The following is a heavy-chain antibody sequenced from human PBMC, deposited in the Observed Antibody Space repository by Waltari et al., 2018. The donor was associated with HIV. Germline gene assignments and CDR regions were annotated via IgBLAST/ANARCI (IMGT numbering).Heavy chain of an antibody. D-gene: IGHD3-3*01. CDR1: GGAFVSHS. J-gene: IGHJ5*01. V-gene: IGHV1-69*08. CDR2: AIPMFGTA. CDR3: ASARETMGVDFDS. Sequence: QVHLVQSGAEVKKPGSSVKVSCKASGGAFVSHSFNWVRQAPGQGLEWMGMAIPMFGTANYGRKVQGRVTITADKSTTAYMELNGLRIDDTAVYYCASARETMGVDFDSWGQGTLVTVS.